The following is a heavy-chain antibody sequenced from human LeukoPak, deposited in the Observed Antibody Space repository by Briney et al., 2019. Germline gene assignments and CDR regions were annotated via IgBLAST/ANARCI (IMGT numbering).Heavy chain of an antibody. Sequence: SETLSLTCTVSRGSISIYYWSWIRQPAGRGLEWIGPIYTSGSTNYNPSLKTRATMSVDPSKNQLSPKLRSVTAADTAVYYCAREGITGTTGDAFDIWGQGTMVTVSS. J-gene: IGHJ3*02. CDR1: RGSISIYY. CDR2: IYTSGST. CDR3: AREGITGTTGDAFDI. V-gene: IGHV4-4*07. D-gene: IGHD1-7*01.